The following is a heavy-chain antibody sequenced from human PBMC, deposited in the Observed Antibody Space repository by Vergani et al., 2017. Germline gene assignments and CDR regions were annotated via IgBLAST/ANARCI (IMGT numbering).Heavy chain of an antibody. CDR1: GFTFSSYD. J-gene: IGHJ4*02. CDR3: ARAVSTAGGAPTGY. Sequence: EVQLVESGGGLVQPGGSLRLSCAASGFTFSSYDMHWVRQATGKGLEWVSAIGTAGDTYYPGSVKGRFTISRENAKNSLYLQMNSLRAGDTAIYYCARAVSTAGGAPTGYWGQGTLLTVS. CDR2: IGTAGDT. V-gene: IGHV3-13*01. D-gene: IGHD2-21*02.